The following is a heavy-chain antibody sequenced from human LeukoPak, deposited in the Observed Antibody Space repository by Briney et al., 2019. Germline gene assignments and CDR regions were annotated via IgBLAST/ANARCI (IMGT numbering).Heavy chain of an antibody. Sequence: GGSLRLSCAASGFTFSSYSMNWVRQAPGKGLEWVSSISSSSSYIYYADSVKGRFTISRDNAKNSLYLQMNSLRAEDTAVYYCASPSGGGSYHLGYWGQGTLVTVSS. D-gene: IGHD1-26*01. CDR2: ISSSSSYI. J-gene: IGHJ4*02. V-gene: IGHV3-21*01. CDR1: GFTFSSYS. CDR3: ASPSGGGSYHLGY.